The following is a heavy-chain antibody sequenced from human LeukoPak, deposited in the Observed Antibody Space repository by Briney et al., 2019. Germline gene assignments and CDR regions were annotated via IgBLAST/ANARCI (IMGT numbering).Heavy chain of an antibody. D-gene: IGHD2/OR15-2a*01. Sequence: SETLSLTCTVSGGSISSYYWSWIRQPPGKGLEWIGYIYYSGSTNYNPSLKSRVTISVDTSKNQFSLKLSSATAADTAVYYCARVGVLRGAFDIWDQGTMVTVSS. CDR1: GGSISSYY. J-gene: IGHJ3*02. CDR3: ARVGVLRGAFDI. CDR2: IYYSGST. V-gene: IGHV4-59*01.